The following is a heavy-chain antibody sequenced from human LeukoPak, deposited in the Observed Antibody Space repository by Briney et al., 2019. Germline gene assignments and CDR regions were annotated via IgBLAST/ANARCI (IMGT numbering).Heavy chain of an antibody. J-gene: IGHJ4*02. V-gene: IGHV3-30*18. CDR3: AKGPRASGWTYFDY. D-gene: IGHD6-19*01. CDR2: ISYDGSNE. CDR1: GFTFSSYG. Sequence: GRSLRLSCAASGFTFSSYGMHWVRQAPGKGLEWVAIISYDGSNEYHTDSVKGRFTISRDNSKNTLYLQMNSLRVEDTAVYYCAKGPRASGWTYFDYWGQGTLVTVSS.